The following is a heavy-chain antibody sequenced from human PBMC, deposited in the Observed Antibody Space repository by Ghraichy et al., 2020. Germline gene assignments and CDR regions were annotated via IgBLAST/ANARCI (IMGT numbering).Heavy chain of an antibody. Sequence: GESLNISCAASGFTFGAYAMTWVRQAPGKGLEWVSTISTDSSVTSYADLTEGRFTISRDNSKNTLFLQMSSLRADDAALYYCAKEERSGNWYFDLWGRGTLVTVSS. D-gene: IGHD3-10*01. CDR1: GFTFGAYA. CDR3: AKEERSGNWYFDL. V-gene: IGHV3-23*01. J-gene: IGHJ2*01. CDR2: ISTDSSVT.